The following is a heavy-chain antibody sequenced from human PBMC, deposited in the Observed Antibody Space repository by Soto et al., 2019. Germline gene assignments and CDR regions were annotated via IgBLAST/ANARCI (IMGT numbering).Heavy chain of an antibody. V-gene: IGHV1-2*02. CDR1: GYNFVAYY. D-gene: IGHD5-12*01. CDR2: INPSSGAT. Sequence: ASVKVSCKASGYNFVAYYMHWVRQAPGQGLEWMGWINPSSGATNFAERFQGRVTMTSDTSISTFYMEIKRLNSDDTAVYFCAKGRKYGGYGYNFDYWGQGTLVTVSS. J-gene: IGHJ4*02. CDR3: AKGRKYGGYGYNFDY.